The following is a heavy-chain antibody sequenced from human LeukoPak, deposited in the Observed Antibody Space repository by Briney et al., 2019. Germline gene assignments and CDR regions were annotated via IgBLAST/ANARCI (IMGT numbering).Heavy chain of an antibody. V-gene: IGHV4-4*07. CDR1: GGSISSYY. J-gene: IGHJ5*02. CDR2: IYTSGST. D-gene: IGHD2-2*01. CDR3: AREAGYCSSTSCHPGWDWFDP. Sequence: PSETLSLTCTVSGGSISSYYWSWIRQPAGKGLEWIGRIYTSGSTNYNPSLKSRVTMSVDTSKNQFSLKLSSVTAADTAVYYCAREAGYCSSTSCHPGWDWFDPWGQGTLVTVSS.